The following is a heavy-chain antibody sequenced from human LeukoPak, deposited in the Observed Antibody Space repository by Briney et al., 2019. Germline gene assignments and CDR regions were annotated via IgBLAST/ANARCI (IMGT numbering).Heavy chain of an antibody. CDR2: IYYTGNT. V-gene: IGHV4-59*08. D-gene: IGHD1-26*01. CDR1: GGSISSYY. Sequence: YPSETLSLTCTVSGGSISSYYWSWIRQPPGKGLEWIGYIYYTGNTNYNPSLKSRVTIPVDTSKNQFSLNLSSVTAADTAIYYCARLGGATSPFGYWGQGTLVTVSS. J-gene: IGHJ4*02. CDR3: ARLGGATSPFGY.